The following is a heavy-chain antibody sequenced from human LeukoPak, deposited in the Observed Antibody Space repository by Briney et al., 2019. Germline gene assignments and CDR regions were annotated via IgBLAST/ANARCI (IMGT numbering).Heavy chain of an antibody. Sequence: SETLSLTCTVSGGSISSYYWSWIRQPAGKGLEWIGRIYTSGSTNYNPSLKSRVTMSVDMSKNQFSLKLSSVTAADTAVYYCARQGSYGDYMLVDSWGQGTRVTVSS. D-gene: IGHD4-17*01. J-gene: IGHJ4*02. CDR3: ARQGSYGDYMLVDS. CDR1: GGSISSYY. V-gene: IGHV4-4*07. CDR2: IYTSGST.